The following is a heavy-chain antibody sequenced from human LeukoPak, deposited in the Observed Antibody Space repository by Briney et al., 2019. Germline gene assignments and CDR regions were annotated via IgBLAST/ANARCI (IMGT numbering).Heavy chain of an antibody. V-gene: IGHV1-2*02. D-gene: IGHD3-10*01. CDR3: ARVSVQYYYGSRSYYNVYFDC. J-gene: IGHJ4*02. CDR2: INPNSGGT. Sequence: ASVKVSCKASGYTFTGYYMHWVRQAPGQGLEWMGWINPNSGGTNYAQKFQGRVTMTRDTSISTAYMELSRLRSDDTAVYYCARVSVQYYYGSRSYYNVYFDCWGQGTLVTVSS. CDR1: GYTFTGYY.